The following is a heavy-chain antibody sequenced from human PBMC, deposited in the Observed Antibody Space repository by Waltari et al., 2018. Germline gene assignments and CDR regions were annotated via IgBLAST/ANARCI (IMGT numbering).Heavy chain of an antibody. J-gene: IGHJ4*02. CDR2: IIPILGIA. V-gene: IGHV1-69*04. D-gene: IGHD3-22*01. Sequence: QVQLVQSGAEVKKPGSSVKVSCKASGGTFSSYAISWVRQAPGQGLEWMGGIIPILGIANYAQKFQGRVTITADESTSTAYMELSSLRSEDTAVYYCASQYYYDSSGYYNFFDYWGQGTLVTVSS. CDR1: GGTFSSYA. CDR3: ASQYYYDSSGYYNFFDY.